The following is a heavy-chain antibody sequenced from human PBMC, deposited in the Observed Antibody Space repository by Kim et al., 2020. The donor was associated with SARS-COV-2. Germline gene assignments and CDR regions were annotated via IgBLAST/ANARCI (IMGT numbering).Heavy chain of an antibody. CDR3: ARQRGAGLLYYYYYGMDV. V-gene: IGHV4-59*08. J-gene: IGHJ6*02. Sequence: SETLSLTCTVSGGSISSYYWSWIRQPPGKGLEWIGYIYYSGSTNYNPSLKSRVTISVDTSKNQFSLKLNSVTAADTAVYYCARQRGAGLLYYYYYGMDVWGQGTTDTVSS. CDR2: IYYSGST. CDR1: GGSISSYY. D-gene: IGHD2-15*01.